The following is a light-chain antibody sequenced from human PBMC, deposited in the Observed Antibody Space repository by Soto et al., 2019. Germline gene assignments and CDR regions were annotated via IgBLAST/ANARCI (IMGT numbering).Light chain of an antibody. J-gene: IGKJ5*01. CDR2: DAS. CDR1: PSVTNF. CDR3: QHYHGWPIT. V-gene: IGKV3-15*01. Sequence: EIVMTQSPATLSFSPGERATLSCRASPSVTNFLAWYQHKPGQAPRLLFYDASTRATGIPARFSGSGSGTEFTLTISSLQSEDFAVYYCQHYHGWPITFGQGTRLEN.